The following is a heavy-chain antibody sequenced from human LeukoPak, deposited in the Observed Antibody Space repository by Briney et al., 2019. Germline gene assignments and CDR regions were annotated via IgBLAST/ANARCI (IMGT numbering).Heavy chain of an antibody. CDR1: GGSISSGGYS. CDR3: AREGEVPAAIGFDP. CDR2: IYTSGSA. V-gene: IGHV4-61*02. J-gene: IGHJ5*02. Sequence: SETLSLTCAVSGGSISSGGYSWSWIRQPAGKGLEWIGRIYTSGSANYNPSLKSRVTMSVDTSKNQFSLKLSSVTAADTAVYYCAREGEVPAAIGFDPWGQGTLVTVSS. D-gene: IGHD2-2*01.